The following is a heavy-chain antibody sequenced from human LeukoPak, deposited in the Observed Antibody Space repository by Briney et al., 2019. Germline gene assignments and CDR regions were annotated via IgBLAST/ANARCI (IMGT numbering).Heavy chain of an antibody. V-gene: IGHV3-7*01. D-gene: IGHD3-10*01. CDR3: ARDFHPLWFGELLPEEKTEDWFDP. J-gene: IGHJ5*02. CDR1: GFTFSSYW. Sequence: GGSLRLSCAASGFTFSSYWMSWVRQAPGKGLEWVAKIKQDGSEKYYVDSVKGRFTISRDNAKKSLYLQMNSLRAEDTAVYYCARDFHPLWFGELLPEEKTEDWFDPWGQGTLVTVSS. CDR2: IKQDGSEK.